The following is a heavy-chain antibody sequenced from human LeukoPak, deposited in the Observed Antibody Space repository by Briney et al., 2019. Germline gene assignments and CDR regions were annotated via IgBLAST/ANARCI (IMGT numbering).Heavy chain of an antibody. CDR2: MNPNSGNT. D-gene: IGHD6-13*01. J-gene: IGHJ3*02. CDR1: GGTFSSYA. Sequence: ASVKVSCKASGGTFSSYAISWVRQATGQGLEWMGWMNPNSGNTGYAQKFQGRVTMTRNTSISTAYMELSSLRSEDTAVYYCASFIAAAVTDAFDIWGQGTMVTVSS. CDR3: ASFIAAAVTDAFDI. V-gene: IGHV1-8*02.